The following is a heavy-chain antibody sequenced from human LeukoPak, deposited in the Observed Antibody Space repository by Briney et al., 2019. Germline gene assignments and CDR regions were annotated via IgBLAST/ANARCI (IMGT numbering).Heavy chain of an antibody. Sequence: ASVKVSCKVSGYTLTELSMHWVRQAPGKWLEWMGGFDPEDGETIYAQKFQGRVTMTEDTSTDTAYMELSSLRSEDTAVYYCATQGSGWYGNWFDPWGQGTLVTVSS. D-gene: IGHD6-19*01. CDR2: FDPEDGET. V-gene: IGHV1-24*01. J-gene: IGHJ5*02. CDR3: ATQGSGWYGNWFDP. CDR1: GYTLTELS.